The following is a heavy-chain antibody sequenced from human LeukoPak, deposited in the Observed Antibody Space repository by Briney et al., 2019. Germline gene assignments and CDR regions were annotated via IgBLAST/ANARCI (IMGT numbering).Heavy chain of an antibody. CDR2: INHSGST. Sequence: PSETLSLTCAVYGGSFSGYYWSWIRQPPGKGLEWIGEINHSGSTNYNPSLKSRVTISVDTSKNQFSLKLSSVTAADTAVYYCARSRAAAYFDYWGQGTLVTVSS. CDR1: GGSFSGYY. J-gene: IGHJ4*02. CDR3: ARSRAAAYFDY. D-gene: IGHD6-13*01. V-gene: IGHV4-34*01.